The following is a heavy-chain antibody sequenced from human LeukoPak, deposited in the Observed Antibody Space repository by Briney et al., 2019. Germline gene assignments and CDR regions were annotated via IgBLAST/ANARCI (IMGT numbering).Heavy chain of an antibody. CDR3: ARRAQRWGYGSGSYYPY. CDR2: IYYSGST. V-gene: IGHV4-39*01. CDR1: GGSISSSSYY. D-gene: IGHD3-10*01. J-gene: IGHJ4*02. Sequence: SETLSLTCTVSGGSISSSSYYWGWIRQPLGKGLEWIGSIYYSGSTYYNPSLKSRVTISVDTSKNQFSLKLSSVTAADTAVYYCARRAQRWGYGSGSYYPYWGQGTLVTVSS.